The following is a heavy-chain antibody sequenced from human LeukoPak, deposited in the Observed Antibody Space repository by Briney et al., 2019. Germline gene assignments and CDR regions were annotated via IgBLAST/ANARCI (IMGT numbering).Heavy chain of an antibody. D-gene: IGHD6-13*01. Sequence: GESLKISCKGSGYSFTSYWIGWVRQMPGKGLEWMGIIYPGDSDTRYSPSFQGQVTISADKSISTAYLQWSSLKASDTAMYYCARHGLSTAAAGKVSSRVYYYYGMDVWGQGTTVTVSS. CDR2: IYPGDSDT. CDR1: GYSFTSYW. V-gene: IGHV5-51*01. CDR3: ARHGLSTAAAGKVSSRVYYYYGMDV. J-gene: IGHJ6*02.